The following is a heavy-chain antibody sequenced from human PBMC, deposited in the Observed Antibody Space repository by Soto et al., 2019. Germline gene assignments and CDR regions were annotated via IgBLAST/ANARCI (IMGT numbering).Heavy chain of an antibody. CDR1: GYSFTSYW. CDR2: IYPGDSDT. V-gene: IGHV5-51*01. J-gene: IGHJ6*02. Sequence: LGESLKISCKGSGYSFTSYWIGWVRQMPGKGLEWMGIIYPGDSDTRYSPSFQGQVTISADKSISTAYLQWSSLKASDTAMYYCARLPSSSWYEGNYYYGMDVWGQGTTVTVSS. D-gene: IGHD6-13*01. CDR3: ARLPSSSWYEGNYYYGMDV.